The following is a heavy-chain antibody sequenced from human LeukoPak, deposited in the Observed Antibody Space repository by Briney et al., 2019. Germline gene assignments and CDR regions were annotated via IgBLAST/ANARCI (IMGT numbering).Heavy chain of an antibody. CDR3: AREIIRFSSGWFDY. CDR2: INHSGST. CDR1: GGSFSGYY. D-gene: IGHD6-19*01. Sequence: SETLSLTCAVYGGSFSGYYWSWIRQPPGKGLEWIGEINHSGSTNYNPSLKSRVTISVDTSKNQFSLKLSSVTAADTAVYYCAREIIRFSSGWFDYGGQGTLVTVS. J-gene: IGHJ4*02. V-gene: IGHV4-34*01.